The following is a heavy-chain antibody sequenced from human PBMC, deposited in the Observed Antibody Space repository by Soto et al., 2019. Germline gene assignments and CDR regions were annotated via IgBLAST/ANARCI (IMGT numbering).Heavy chain of an antibody. CDR3: ARADVVLMVHSTALDL. Sequence: EVLLLESGGGLFRPGGSLRLSCAASGFTFGDYTMTWVRQAPGKGLEWVSTISGPSSSTYYADSVKGRFTVSRDNSNNTLYLHMNSLRAEDTDLYYWARADVVLMVHSTALDLWGQGTLVTVSS. V-gene: IGHV3-23*01. J-gene: IGHJ4*02. CDR2: ISGPSSST. CDR1: GFTFGDYT. D-gene: IGHD2-8*01.